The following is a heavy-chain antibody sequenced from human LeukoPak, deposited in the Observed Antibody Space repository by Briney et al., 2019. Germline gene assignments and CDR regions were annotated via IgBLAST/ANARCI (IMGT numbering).Heavy chain of an antibody. Sequence: SETLSLTCSVSNFSLTSDYYWGWIRQSPGKGLEWIGSVYHSGTTHYNPSLESRVTISLDMSQIQVSLKLSSVTAADTAVYYCARHDPSVAVIYWGQGTLVTVSS. J-gene: IGHJ4*02. CDR3: ARHDPSVAVIY. D-gene: IGHD6-19*01. CDR1: NFSLTSDYY. V-gene: IGHV4-38-2*02. CDR2: VYHSGTT.